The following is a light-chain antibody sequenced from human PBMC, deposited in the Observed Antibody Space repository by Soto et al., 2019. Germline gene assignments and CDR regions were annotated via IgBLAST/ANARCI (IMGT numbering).Light chain of an antibody. CDR1: QSVSSY. CDR3: HQRSNWPPGYT. CDR2: DAS. J-gene: IGKJ2*01. V-gene: IGKV3-11*01. Sequence: EIVLTQSLATLSLSPGERATLSCRASQSVSSYLAWYQQKPGQAPRLLIYDASNRATGIPARFSGSGSGTDFTLTISSLEPEDFAVYYCHQRSNWPPGYTFGQGTKLEIK.